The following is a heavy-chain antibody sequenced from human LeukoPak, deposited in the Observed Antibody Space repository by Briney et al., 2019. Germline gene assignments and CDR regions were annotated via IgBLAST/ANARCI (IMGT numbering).Heavy chain of an antibody. Sequence: GGSLRLSCAASGFTFSSYSMNWVRQAPGKGLEWVSYISSSSCTIYYADSVKGRFTISRDNAKNSLYLQMNSLRDEDTAVYYCARDGYYYGSGPGNYYYGMDVWGQGTTVTVSS. CDR3: ARDGYYYGSGPGNYYYGMDV. J-gene: IGHJ6*02. D-gene: IGHD3-10*01. V-gene: IGHV3-48*02. CDR2: ISSSSCTI. CDR1: GFTFSSYS.